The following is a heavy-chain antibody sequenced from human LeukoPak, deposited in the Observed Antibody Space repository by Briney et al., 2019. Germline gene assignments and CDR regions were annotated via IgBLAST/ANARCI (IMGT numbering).Heavy chain of an antibody. D-gene: IGHD2-2*01. Sequence: GGSLRLSCAASGFTFSNFAMSWVRQAPGKGLEWVSGISAGGGSTDYADSVKGRFTISRDNAKNSLYLQMNSLRAEDTAVYYCARDSNTHYYYYYYMDVWGKGTTVTVSS. J-gene: IGHJ6*03. CDR2: ISAGGGST. CDR3: ARDSNTHYYYYYYMDV. V-gene: IGHV3-23*01. CDR1: GFTFSNFA.